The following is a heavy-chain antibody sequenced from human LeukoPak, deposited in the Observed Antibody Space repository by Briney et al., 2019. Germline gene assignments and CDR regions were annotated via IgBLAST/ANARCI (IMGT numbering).Heavy chain of an antibody. J-gene: IGHJ4*02. CDR2: ISSSGSTI. CDR3: AGYCSGGSCYLPPT. V-gene: IGHV3-48*03. D-gene: IGHD2-15*01. Sequence: PGGSLRLSCAASGFTFSSYEMNWVRQAPGKGLEWASYISSSGSTIYYADSVKGRFTISRDNAKNSLYLQMNSLRAEDTAVYYCAGYCSGGSCYLPPTWGQGTLVTVSS. CDR1: GFTFSSYE.